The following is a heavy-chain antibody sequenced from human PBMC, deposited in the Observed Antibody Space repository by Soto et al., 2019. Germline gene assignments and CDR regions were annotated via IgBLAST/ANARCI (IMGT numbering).Heavy chain of an antibody. CDR2: ISRSRSYI. CDR3: ARDSTFDY. V-gene: IGHV3-21*01. J-gene: IGHJ4*02. Sequence: GGSLILCCAPPGFTFSNYSMNWVRQAPGKGLEWVSSISRSRSYIYYADSVKGRFTISRDNTNNSLYLQMNSLRAEDTDVYYCARDSTFDYWGQGT. CDR1: GFTFSNYS.